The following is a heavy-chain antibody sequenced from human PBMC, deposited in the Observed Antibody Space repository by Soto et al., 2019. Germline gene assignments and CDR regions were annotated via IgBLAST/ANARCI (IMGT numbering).Heavy chain of an antibody. D-gene: IGHD6-13*01. CDR2: IYYSGST. J-gene: IGHJ6*03. CDR3: ARHSGSSWYDYYYYMDV. V-gene: IGHV4-39*01. Sequence: ASETLCLTSPVAGGYISSSSYYWGWIRQPPGKGLEWIGSIYYSGSTYYNPSLKSRVTISVDTSKNQFSLKLSSVTAADTAVYYCARHSGSSWYDYYYYMDVWGKGTTVTVSS. CDR1: GGYISSSSYY.